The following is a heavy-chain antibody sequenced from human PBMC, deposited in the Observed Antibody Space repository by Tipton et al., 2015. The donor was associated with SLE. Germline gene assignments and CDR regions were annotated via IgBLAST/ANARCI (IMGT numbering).Heavy chain of an antibody. CDR2: IYTSGST. CDR3: AAEYCSSSWIHPIDF. J-gene: IGHJ4*02. Sequence: TLSLTCIVSGGSISSDTYYWSWLRQPAGKGLVWIVHIYTSGSTTYNPSLKTRVTLSVDMSKNQFSLKLTSVTAADTAVYYCAAEYCSSSWIHPIDFWGQGMLVTVSS. V-gene: IGHV4-61*09. D-gene: IGHD6-6*01. CDR1: GGSISSDTYY.